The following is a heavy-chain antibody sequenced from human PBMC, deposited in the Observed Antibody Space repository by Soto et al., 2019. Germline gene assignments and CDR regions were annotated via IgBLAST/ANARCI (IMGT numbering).Heavy chain of an antibody. CDR1: GYTFSSYD. D-gene: IGHD1-1*01. J-gene: IGHJ6*02. CDR2: MNPNSGNT. Sequence: QVQLVQSGAEVKKPGASVKVSCKASGYTFSSYDINWVRQATGQGLEWMGWMNPNSGNTGYAQKFQGSVTMTRNTSISTAYMELSSVRSEDTAVYYCARERTGTTSMDVWGQGTTVTVSS. V-gene: IGHV1-8*01. CDR3: ARERTGTTSMDV.